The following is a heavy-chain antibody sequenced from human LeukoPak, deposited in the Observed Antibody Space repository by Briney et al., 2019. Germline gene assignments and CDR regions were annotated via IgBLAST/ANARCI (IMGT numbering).Heavy chain of an antibody. CDR2: SYKSGTT. CDR3: ARHGGSGSFDY. CDR1: GGSISIYY. J-gene: IGHJ4*02. D-gene: IGHD3-3*01. Sequence: PSGGLSLTSTVSGGSISIYYWSWIRQTPRKGLEWIGYSYKSGTTTPHPSRKSRATISVDPSKTQFSLRLKSVTAADTAVYYCARHGGSGSFDYWGQGTLVT. V-gene: IGHV4-59*08.